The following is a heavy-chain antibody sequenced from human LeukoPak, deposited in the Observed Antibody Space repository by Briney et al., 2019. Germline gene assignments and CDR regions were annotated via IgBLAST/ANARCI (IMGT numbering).Heavy chain of an antibody. J-gene: IGHJ4*02. CDR3: AIFIAAAGTFDY. CDR2: IYYSGST. CDR1: GGSISSYY. D-gene: IGHD6-13*01. V-gene: IGHV4-59*01. Sequence: SETLSLTCTVSGGSISSYYWSWIRQPPGKGLEWIGYIYYSGSTNYNPSLKSRVTISVGTSKNQFSLKLSSVTAADTAVYYCAIFIAAAGTFDYWGQGTLVTVSS.